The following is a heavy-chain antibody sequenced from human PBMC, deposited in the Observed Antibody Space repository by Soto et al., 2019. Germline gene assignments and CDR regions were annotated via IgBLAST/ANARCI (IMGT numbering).Heavy chain of an antibody. V-gene: IGHV1-69*13. J-gene: IGHJ6*02. Sequence: GASVKVSCKASGGTFSSYAISWVRLAPGQGLEWMGGIIPIFGTANYAQKFQGRVTITADESTSTAYMELSSLRSEDTAVYYCARGVGVGIAAAGTLRSYYYGMDVWGQGTTVTVS. D-gene: IGHD6-13*01. CDR3: ARGVGVGIAAAGTLRSYYYGMDV. CDR2: IIPIFGTA. CDR1: GGTFSSYA.